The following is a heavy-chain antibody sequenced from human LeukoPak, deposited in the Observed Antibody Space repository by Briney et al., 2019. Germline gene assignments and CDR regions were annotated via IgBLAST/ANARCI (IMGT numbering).Heavy chain of an antibody. CDR2: ISYDGSNK. V-gene: IGHV3-30-3*01. J-gene: IGHJ4*02. CDR3: ASYDYVWGSYRYSDLDY. Sequence: GNSLRLSCAASGFTFSRYAMHWVRQAPGKGLEWVAVISYDGSNKYYAESVKGRFTISRDKSKNTLYLQMNSLRAEDTAVYYCASYDYVWGSYRYSDLDYWGQGTLVTVSS. D-gene: IGHD3-16*02. CDR1: GFTFSRYA.